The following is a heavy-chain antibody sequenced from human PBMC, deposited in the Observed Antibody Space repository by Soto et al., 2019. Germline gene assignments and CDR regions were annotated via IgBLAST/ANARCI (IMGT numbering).Heavy chain of an antibody. CDR2: IKQDGSEK. J-gene: IGHJ6*02. CDR1: GFTFSSYW. V-gene: IGHV3-7*01. CDR3: ARDRSGSYYGINYYYGMDV. D-gene: IGHD1-26*01. Sequence: SLRLSCAASGFTFSSYWMSWVRQAPGKGLEWVANIKQDGSEKYYVDSEKGRFTISRDNAKNSLYLQMNSLRAEDTAVYYCARDRSGSYYGINYYYGMDVWGQGTTVTVSS.